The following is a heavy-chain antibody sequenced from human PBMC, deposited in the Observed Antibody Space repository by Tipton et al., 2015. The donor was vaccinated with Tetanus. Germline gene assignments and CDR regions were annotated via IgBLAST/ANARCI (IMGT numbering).Heavy chain of an antibody. D-gene: IGHD3-22*01. J-gene: IGHJ6*02. V-gene: IGHV1-2*02. CDR2: IDPNSGDT. CDR1: GYTFTGYY. CDR3: ARDRGDYIYYGMDV. Sequence: QVQLVQSGAELKKPGASVKVSCTASGYTFTGYYMYWVRQAPGQGLEWVGWIDPNSGDTIYAQNFQGRVTMTRDTSMSTVHMELSRLRTGDTAVYYCARDRGDYIYYGMDVWGPGTTVTVS.